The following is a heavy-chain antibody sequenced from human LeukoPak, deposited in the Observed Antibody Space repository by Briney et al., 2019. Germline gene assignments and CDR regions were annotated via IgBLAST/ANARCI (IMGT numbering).Heavy chain of an antibody. D-gene: IGHD3-9*01. Sequence: GGSLRLSCAASGFTFDDYAMHWVRQAPGKGLEWVSGISWNSYNIVYADSVKGRFTISRDNAKNSLYLQMNSLRAEDTAFYYCAKDPGAYYDILTGRGGCFQHWGQGTLVTVSS. CDR2: ISWNSYNI. CDR1: GFTFDDYA. J-gene: IGHJ1*01. V-gene: IGHV3-9*01. CDR3: AKDPGAYYDILTGRGGCFQH.